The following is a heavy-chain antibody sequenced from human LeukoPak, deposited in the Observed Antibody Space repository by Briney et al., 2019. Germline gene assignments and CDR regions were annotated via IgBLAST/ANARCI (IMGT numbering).Heavy chain of an antibody. CDR1: GYTFTGYY. V-gene: IGHV1-18*04. CDR3: ARLPTYSGYDPEFDY. J-gene: IGHJ4*02. D-gene: IGHD5-12*01. Sequence: ASVKVSCKASGYTFTGYYMHWVRQAPGQGLEWMGWISAYNGNTNYAQKLQGRVTMTTDTSTSTAYMELRSLRSDDTAVYYCARLPTYSGYDPEFDYWGQGTLVTVSS. CDR2: ISAYNGNT.